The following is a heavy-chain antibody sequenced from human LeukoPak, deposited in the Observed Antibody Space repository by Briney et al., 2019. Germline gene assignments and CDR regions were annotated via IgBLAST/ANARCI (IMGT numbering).Heavy chain of an antibody. CDR3: ARGAVPVFYYYMDV. V-gene: IGHV1-2*02. Sequence: ASVKVSCKASGYTFTGYYMHWVRQAPGQGLEWMGWINPNSGGTNYAQKFQGRVTMTRDTSISTAYMELSRLGSDDTAVYYCARGAVPVFYYYMDVWGKGTTVTVSS. CDR1: GYTFTGYY. CDR2: INPNSGGT. J-gene: IGHJ6*03. D-gene: IGHD2-2*01.